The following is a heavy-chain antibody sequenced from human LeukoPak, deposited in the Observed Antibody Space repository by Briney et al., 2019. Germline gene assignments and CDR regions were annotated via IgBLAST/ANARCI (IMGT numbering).Heavy chain of an antibody. CDR1: GFTFSSYS. CDR3: ARGGYSSTLYGRYQH. Sequence: GGSLRLSCAASGFTFSSYSMNWVRQAPGRGLEWVSSISSSSSYIYYADSVKGRFTISRDNAKNSLYLQMNSLRAEDTAVYYCARGGYSSTLYGRYQHWGQGTLVTVSP. V-gene: IGHV3-21*01. D-gene: IGHD6-13*01. J-gene: IGHJ1*01. CDR2: ISSSSSYI.